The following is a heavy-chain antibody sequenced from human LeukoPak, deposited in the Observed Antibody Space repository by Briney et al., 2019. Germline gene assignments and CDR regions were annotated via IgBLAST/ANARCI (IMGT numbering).Heavy chain of an antibody. CDR3: ARALAYCAGNCVTDYFDY. CDR1: GGSISSYY. J-gene: IGHJ4*02. CDR2: IYYSGST. Sequence: SETLSLTCTVSGGSISSYYWSWIRQPPGKGLEWIGYIYYSGSTNYNPSLKSRVTISVDTSKNQFSLKLSSVTAADTAVYYCARALAYCAGNCVTDYFDYWGQGALVTVSS. D-gene: IGHD2-21*01. V-gene: IGHV4-59*08.